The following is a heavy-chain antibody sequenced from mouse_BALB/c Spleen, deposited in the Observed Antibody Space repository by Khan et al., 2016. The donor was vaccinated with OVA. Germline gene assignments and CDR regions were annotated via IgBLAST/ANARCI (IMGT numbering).Heavy chain of an antibody. CDR1: GYSITGGYS. Sequence: EVKLLESGPDLVKPSQSLSLTCTVTGYSITGGYSWHWIRQFPGNKLEWMGYIHYSGSTNYNPSLKSRISITRDTSKNQFFLQLNSVTTEDTATYYCARSGTTVVAYWYVDVWGAGTTVTVSS. J-gene: IGHJ1*01. V-gene: IGHV3-1*02. D-gene: IGHD1-1*01. CDR3: ARSGTTVVAYWYVDV. CDR2: IHYSGST.